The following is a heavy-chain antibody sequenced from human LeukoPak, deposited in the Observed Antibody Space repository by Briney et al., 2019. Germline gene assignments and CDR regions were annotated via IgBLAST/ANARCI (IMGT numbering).Heavy chain of an antibody. Sequence: ASVKVSCKASGYTFTGYYMHWVRQAPGQGLEWMGWINPNSGGTKTAQTFQGRVTMTRDTSISTAYMELNRLRSDDTAVYYCARAGGGYSSGWGAFDIWGQGTMVTVS. D-gene: IGHD5-18*01. J-gene: IGHJ3*02. CDR3: ARAGGGYSSGWGAFDI. V-gene: IGHV1-2*02. CDR2: INPNSGGT. CDR1: GYTFTGYY.